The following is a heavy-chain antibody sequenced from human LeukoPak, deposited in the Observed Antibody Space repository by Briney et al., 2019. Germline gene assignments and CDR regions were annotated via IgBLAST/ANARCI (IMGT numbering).Heavy chain of an antibody. Sequence: ASVKVSCKASGYTFTSYDISWVRQATGQGLEWMGWMNPNSGNTGYAQKFQGRVTMTRNTSISTAYMELSSLRSEDTAVYYCARRGGGSYYYGMDVWGQGTTVTVSS. CDR2: MNPNSGNT. CDR1: GYTFTSYD. J-gene: IGHJ6*02. D-gene: IGHD4-23*01. V-gene: IGHV1-8*01. CDR3: ARRGGGSYYYGMDV.